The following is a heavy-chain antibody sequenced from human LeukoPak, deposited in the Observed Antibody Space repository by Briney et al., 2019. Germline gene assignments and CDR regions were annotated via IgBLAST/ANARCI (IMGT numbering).Heavy chain of an antibody. CDR1: GFTFSSYG. CDR3: AKDRDIVVVTMTFDI. Sequence: GGSLRLSCAASGFTFSSYGMHWVRQAPGKGLEWVAVISYDGSNKYYADSVKGRFTISRDNSRNTLYLQMNSLRAEDTAVYYCAKDRDIVVVTMTFDIWGQGTMVTVSS. J-gene: IGHJ3*02. D-gene: IGHD2-21*02. CDR2: ISYDGSNK. V-gene: IGHV3-30*18.